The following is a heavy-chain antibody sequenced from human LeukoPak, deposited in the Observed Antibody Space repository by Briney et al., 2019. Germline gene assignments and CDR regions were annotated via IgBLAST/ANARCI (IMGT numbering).Heavy chain of an antibody. J-gene: IGHJ4*02. V-gene: IGHV5-51*01. CDR1: RYSFTSYW. D-gene: IGHD2-21*02. CDR2: IYPGDSET. CDR3: ARRKGGDLDF. Sequence: GESLKISCQGSRYSFTSYWIAWVRQMPGRGLEWMGVIYPGDSETTYSPSFQGQVTISVDKSITTAYLQWSSLKAADTAMYYCARRKGGDLDFWGQGTLVTVSS.